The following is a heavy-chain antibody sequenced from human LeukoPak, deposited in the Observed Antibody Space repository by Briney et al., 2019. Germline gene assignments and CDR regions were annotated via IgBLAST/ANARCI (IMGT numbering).Heavy chain of an antibody. CDR1: GFTLSSYG. J-gene: IGHJ4*02. CDR3: AKDLYYHDISGQRFDY. V-gene: IGHV3-30*02. Sequence: PGGSLRLSCAASGFTLSSYGMHWVRQAPGKGLEWVAFMRYDGSNEYYADSVKGRFTISRDNSKNTLYVQMNSLRAEDTAVYYCAKDLYYHDISGQRFDYWGQGTLVTVSS. CDR2: MRYDGSNE. D-gene: IGHD3-22*01.